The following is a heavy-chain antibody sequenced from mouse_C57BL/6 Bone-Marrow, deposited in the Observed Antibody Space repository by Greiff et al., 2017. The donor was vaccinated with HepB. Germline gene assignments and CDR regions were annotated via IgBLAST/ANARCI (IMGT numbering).Heavy chain of an antibody. CDR2: IYPGNSDT. J-gene: IGHJ4*01. D-gene: IGHD2-4*01. Sequence: VQLQQSGTVLARPGASVKMSCKTSGYTFTSYWMHWVKQRPGQGLEWIGAIYPGNSDTSYNQKFKGKAKLTAVTSASTAYMELSSLTNEDSAVYYCTRWCSYDYDDGYYSMDYWGQGTSVTVSS. CDR1: GYTFTSYW. V-gene: IGHV1-5*01. CDR3: TRWCSYDYDDGYYSMDY.